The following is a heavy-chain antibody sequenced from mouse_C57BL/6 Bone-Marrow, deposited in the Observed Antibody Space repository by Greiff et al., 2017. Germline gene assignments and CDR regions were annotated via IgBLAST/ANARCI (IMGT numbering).Heavy chain of an antibody. CDR1: GYSITSGYY. Sequence: EVQLQESGPGLVKPSQSLSLTCSVTGYSITSGYYWNWIRQFPGNKLEWMGYISYDGSNNYDPSLKNRISITRDTSKNPFFLKLNSVTTEDTATYYCARGDYGSSYRHWGQGTTLTVSS. V-gene: IGHV3-6*01. CDR2: ISYDGSN. J-gene: IGHJ2*01. D-gene: IGHD1-1*01. CDR3: ARGDYGSSYRH.